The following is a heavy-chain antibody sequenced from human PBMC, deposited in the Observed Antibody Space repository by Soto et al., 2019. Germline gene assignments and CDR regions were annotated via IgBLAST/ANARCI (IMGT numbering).Heavy chain of an antibody. J-gene: IGHJ1*01. D-gene: IGHD6-6*01. CDR3: ASIPNEYHSSSGY. CDR2: IIPIFGTA. Sequence: SVKVSCKASGGTFSSYAISWVRQAPGQGLEWMGGIIPIFGTANYAQKFQGRVTITADESTRTAYMELSSLRSEDTAVYCCASIPNEYHSSSGYWGQGFLVTICS. V-gene: IGHV1-69*13. CDR1: GGTFSSYA.